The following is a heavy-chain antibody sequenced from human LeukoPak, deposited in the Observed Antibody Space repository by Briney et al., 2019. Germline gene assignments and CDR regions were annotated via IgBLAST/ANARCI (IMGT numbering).Heavy chain of an antibody. CDR2: IYNTGNT. D-gene: IGHD3/OR15-3a*01. V-gene: IGHV4-61*02. Sequence: PSETLSLTCSVSGESIISSYFWSWIRQPAGKGLEWIGRIYNTGNTDFNPSLKSRVTISVDTSKNQFSLKLTSVSAADTAMYYCARHGTGTGYPLDYWGLGTLVTVSS. CDR3: ARHGTGTGYPLDY. CDR1: GESIISSYF. J-gene: IGHJ4*02.